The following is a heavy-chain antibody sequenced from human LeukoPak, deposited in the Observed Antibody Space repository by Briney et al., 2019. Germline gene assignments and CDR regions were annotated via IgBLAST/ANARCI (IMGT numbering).Heavy chain of an antibody. D-gene: IGHD3-22*01. CDR2: IIPILGIA. CDR1: GGTFSSYA. CDR3: AREKGPYYYDSSGLLDY. J-gene: IGHJ4*02. Sequence: SVKVSCKASGGTFSSYATSWVRQAPGQGLEWMGRIIPILGIANYAQKFQGRVTITADKSTSTAYMELSSLRSEDTAVYYCAREKGPYYYDSSGLLDYWGQGTLVTVSS. V-gene: IGHV1-69*04.